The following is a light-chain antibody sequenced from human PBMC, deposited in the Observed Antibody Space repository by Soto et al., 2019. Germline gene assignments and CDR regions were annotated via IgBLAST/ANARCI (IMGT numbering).Light chain of an antibody. CDR3: SSYVTTSTRV. CDR1: SSYIGYFDF. V-gene: IGLV2-14*01. Sequence: QSVLTQPASVSGSPGQSITISCTGTSSYIGYFDFVSWYQQHPGKAPKLLIYEVSNRPSGVSDRFSGSKSGDTASLTISGLQAEDEADYYCSSYVTTSTRVFGTGTKVTVL. CDR2: EVS. J-gene: IGLJ1*01.